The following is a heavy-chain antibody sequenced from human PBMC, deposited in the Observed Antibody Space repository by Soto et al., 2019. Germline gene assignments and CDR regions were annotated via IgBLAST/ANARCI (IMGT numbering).Heavy chain of an antibody. CDR1: GIAFSSYG. CDR3: GKGGDHPGDYFDY. CDR2: ISYDGRNK. V-gene: IGHV3-30*18. D-gene: IGHD4-17*01. Sequence: VQVVESGGGVVQPGRSLRLSCAASGIAFSSYGIHWVRQAPGRGLEWVAVISYDGRNKDYADSVKGRFTISRDNSKNTLYLQMNSLRAEDTAVYYCGKGGDHPGDYFDYWGQGTLVTVSS. J-gene: IGHJ4*02.